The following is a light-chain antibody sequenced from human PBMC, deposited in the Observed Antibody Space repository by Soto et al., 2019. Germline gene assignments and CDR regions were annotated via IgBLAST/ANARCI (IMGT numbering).Light chain of an antibody. Sequence: QSVLTQPPSVSGAPGQRVTTSCTGSNSNIGAGYDVHWYQQLPGTAPKLLIYGNSNRPSGVPDRFSGSKSGTSASLTITGLQAEDEADYYCQSYGDSLSGYVFGTGTKV. CDR2: GNS. J-gene: IGLJ1*01. CDR1: NSNIGAGYD. CDR3: QSYGDSLSGYV. V-gene: IGLV1-40*01.